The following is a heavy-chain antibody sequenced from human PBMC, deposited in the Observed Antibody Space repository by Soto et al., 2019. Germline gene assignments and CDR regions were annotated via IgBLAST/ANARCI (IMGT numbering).Heavy chain of an antibody. J-gene: IGHJ5*02. CDR2: ISGSGGST. Sequence: GGSLRLSSAASGFTFSSYAMSWVRQAPGKGLEWVSAISGSGGSTYYADSVKGRFTISRDNSKNTLYLQMNSLRAEDTAVYYCAKDPGRYYYDSSGYYYGGWFDPWGQGTLVTVSS. CDR1: GFTFSSYA. V-gene: IGHV3-23*01. CDR3: AKDPGRYYYDSSGYYYGGWFDP. D-gene: IGHD3-22*01.